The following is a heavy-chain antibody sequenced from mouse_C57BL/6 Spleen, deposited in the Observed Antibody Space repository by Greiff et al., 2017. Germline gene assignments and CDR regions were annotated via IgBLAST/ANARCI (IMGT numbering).Heavy chain of an antibody. Sequence: EVKLVESGEGLVKPGGSLKLSCAASGFTFSSYAMSWVRQTPEKRLEWVAYISSGGDYIYYADTVKGRFTISRDNARNTLYLQMSSLKSEDTAMYYCTRSSYYYGSSYEEYYFDYWGQGTTLTVSS. CDR1: GFTFSSYA. V-gene: IGHV5-9-1*02. J-gene: IGHJ2*01. CDR2: ISSGGDYI. CDR3: TRSSYYYGSSYEEYYFDY. D-gene: IGHD1-1*01.